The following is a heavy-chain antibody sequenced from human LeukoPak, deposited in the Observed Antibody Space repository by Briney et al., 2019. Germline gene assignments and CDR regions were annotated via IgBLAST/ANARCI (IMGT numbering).Heavy chain of an antibody. CDR1: GYTFTSYG. D-gene: IGHD5-18*01. Sequence: ASVKVSCKASGYTFTSYGVSWVRRAPGQGLEWMGWISAYNGNTNYAQKLQGRVTMTTDTSTSTAYMELRSLRSDDTAVYYCARNRIQLWLCDYWGQGTLVTVSS. CDR2: ISAYNGNT. V-gene: IGHV1-18*01. CDR3: ARNRIQLWLCDY. J-gene: IGHJ4*02.